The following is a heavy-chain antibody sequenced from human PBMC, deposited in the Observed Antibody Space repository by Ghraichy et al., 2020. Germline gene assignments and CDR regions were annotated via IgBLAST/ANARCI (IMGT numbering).Heavy chain of an antibody. V-gene: IGHV3-23*01. CDR2: ISGSGGST. D-gene: IGHD6-13*01. J-gene: IGHJ3*02. Sequence: GGSLRLSCAASGFTFSSYAMSWVRQAPGKGLEWVSAISGSGGSTYYADSVKGRFTISRDNSKNTLYLQMNSLRAEDTAVYYCAKDLGIAAAGTPPVTFDIWGQGTMVTVSS. CDR3: AKDLGIAAAGTPPVTFDI. CDR1: GFTFSSYA.